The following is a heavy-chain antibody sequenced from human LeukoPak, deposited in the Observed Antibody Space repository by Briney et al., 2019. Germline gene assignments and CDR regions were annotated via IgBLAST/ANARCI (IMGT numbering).Heavy chain of an antibody. J-gene: IGHJ6*02. CDR3: ARDPGSYGMDV. V-gene: IGHV4-34*01. D-gene: IGHD1-26*01. CDR2: IKHSGST. CDR1: GGSFRGYY. Sequence: SETLSLTCAVYGGSFRGYYWSWIRQPPGKGLEWIGEIKHSGSTTYNPSLKSRVTISVDTSRNQFSLRLSSVTAADTALYFCARDPGSYGMDVWGQGTRVTVSS.